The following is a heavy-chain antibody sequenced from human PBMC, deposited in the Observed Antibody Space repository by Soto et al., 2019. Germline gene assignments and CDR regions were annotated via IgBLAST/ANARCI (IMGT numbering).Heavy chain of an antibody. CDR1: GGSISSYY. D-gene: IGHD4-17*01. CDR2: ISYSGTT. CDR3: AKHDYGGNYFDY. V-gene: IGHV4-59*08. Sequence: PSETLSLTCTVSGGSISSYYWTWIQQPPGKGLEWIGYISYSGTTNYNPSLKSRVTISVDTSKNQISLKLSSVTAADTAVYYCAKHDYGGNYFDYWGQGXLVTVSS. J-gene: IGHJ4*02.